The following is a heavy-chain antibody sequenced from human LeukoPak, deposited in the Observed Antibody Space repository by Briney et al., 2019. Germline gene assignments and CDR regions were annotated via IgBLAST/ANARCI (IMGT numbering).Heavy chain of an antibody. CDR2: IFPGGSDA. D-gene: IGHD3-10*01. Sequence: GESLQISCKGSGYSFTSYCIGWGRRMPGEGVVWLGMIFPGGSDARYSPSLQGQVTISADKSISTAYLQWSSLKASDTAMNYRARSGGDYYGSGWDYWGQGTLVTVSS. J-gene: IGHJ4*02. CDR1: GYSFTSYC. V-gene: IGHV5-51*01. CDR3: ARSGGDYYGSGWDY.